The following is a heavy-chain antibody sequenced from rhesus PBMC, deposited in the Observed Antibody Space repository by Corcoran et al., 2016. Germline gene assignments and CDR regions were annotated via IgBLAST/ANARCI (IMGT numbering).Heavy chain of an antibody. V-gene: IGHV3-16*01. CDR3: TRPFDY. CDR1: GFPCSNYW. J-gene: IGHJ4*01. CDR2: IKNKADGGTA. Sequence: EVQLLECGGGWVQPGGSRRLSCAASGFPCSNYWMHWVRQAPGKGLEWVGFIKNKADGGTAAYAESVKGRFTISRDDSKNTLYLQMNSLKTEDTAVYYCTRPFDYWGQGVLVTVSS.